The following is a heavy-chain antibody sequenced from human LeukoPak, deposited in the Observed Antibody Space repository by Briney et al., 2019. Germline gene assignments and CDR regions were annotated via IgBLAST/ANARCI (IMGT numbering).Heavy chain of an antibody. CDR2: ISSSSSYI. D-gene: IGHD3-3*01. CDR1: GFTFSSYS. V-gene: IGHV3-21*01. Sequence: GGSLRLSCAASGFTFSSYSMNWVRQAPGKGLEWVSSISSSSSYIYYADSVKGRFTISRDNAKNSLYLQMNSLRAEDTAVYYCARVWSGYYFDYFDYWGQGTLVTVSS. J-gene: IGHJ4*02. CDR3: ARVWSGYYFDYFDY.